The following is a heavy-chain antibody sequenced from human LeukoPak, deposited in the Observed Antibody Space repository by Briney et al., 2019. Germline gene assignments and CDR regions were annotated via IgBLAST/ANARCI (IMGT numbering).Heavy chain of an antibody. CDR1: GYTFTGYY. Sequence: ASVKVSCKASGYTFTGYYMHWVRQAPGQGLEWMGWINPNSGGTNYAQKFQGRVTMTRDTSISTAYMELSRLRSDDTAMYYCARQITIFGVVIGNWFDPWGQGTLVTVSS. CDR2: INPNSGGT. CDR3: ARQITIFGVVIGNWFDP. D-gene: IGHD3-3*01. J-gene: IGHJ5*02. V-gene: IGHV1-2*02.